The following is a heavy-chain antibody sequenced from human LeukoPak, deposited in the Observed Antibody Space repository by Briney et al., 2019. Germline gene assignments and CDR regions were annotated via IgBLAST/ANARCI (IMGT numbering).Heavy chain of an antibody. D-gene: IGHD6-19*01. V-gene: IGHV4-59*01. CDR1: GGSISSYY. CDR2: IYYSGST. J-gene: IGHJ4*02. Sequence: KTSETLSLTCTVSGGSISSYYWSWIRQPPGKGLEWIGYIYYSGSTNYNPSLKSRVTISVGTSKNQFSLKLSSVTAADTAVYYCARARSSGWPDYWGQGTLVTVSS. CDR3: ARARSSGWPDY.